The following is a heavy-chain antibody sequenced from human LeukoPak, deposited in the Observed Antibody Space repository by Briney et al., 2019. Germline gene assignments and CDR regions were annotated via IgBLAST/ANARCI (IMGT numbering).Heavy chain of an antibody. Sequence: NPGGSLRLSCAASGFTFSSYSMNWVRQAPGKGLEWVSSISSSSSYIYYADSVKGRFTISRDNAKNSLYPQMNSLRAEDTAVYYCARGVRRLPFDYWGQGTLVTVPS. V-gene: IGHV3-21*01. CDR2: ISSSSSYI. D-gene: IGHD6-25*01. CDR1: GFTFSSYS. CDR3: ARGVRRLPFDY. J-gene: IGHJ4*02.